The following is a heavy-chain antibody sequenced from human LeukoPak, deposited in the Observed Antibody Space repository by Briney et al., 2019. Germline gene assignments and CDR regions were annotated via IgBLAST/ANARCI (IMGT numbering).Heavy chain of an antibody. CDR1: GFTFSSYG. CDR3: ARSPTSYGDYCDY. V-gene: IGHV3-30*03. CDR2: ISYDGSNK. J-gene: IGHJ4*02. Sequence: GRSLRLSCAASGFTFSSYGMHWVRQAPGKGLEWVAVISYDGSNKYYADSVKGRFTISRDNSKNTLYLQMNSLRAEDTAVYYCARSPTSYGDYCDYWGQGTLVTVSS. D-gene: IGHD4-17*01.